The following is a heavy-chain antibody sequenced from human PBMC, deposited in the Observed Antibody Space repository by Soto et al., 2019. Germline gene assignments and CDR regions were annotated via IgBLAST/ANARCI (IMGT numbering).Heavy chain of an antibody. CDR2: ISYSGTT. CDR1: GDSVSSGRDF. D-gene: IGHD1-26*01. Sequence: SETLSLTCKVSGDSVSSGRDFWSWIRQHPGMALEWIGYISYSGTTYYTPSLRSRVSISIDTSQNQFSLRLDSVTAADTAVYYCERGRPMLAAKTFFDDWGQGTRVTVSS. V-gene: IGHV4-31*03. CDR3: ERGRPMLAAKTFFDD. J-gene: IGHJ4*02.